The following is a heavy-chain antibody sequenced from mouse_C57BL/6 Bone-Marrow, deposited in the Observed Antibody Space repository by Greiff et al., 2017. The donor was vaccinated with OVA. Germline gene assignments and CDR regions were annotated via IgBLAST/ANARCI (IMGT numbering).Heavy chain of an antibody. CDR2: IDPSDSYT. CDR1: GYTFTSYW. CDR3: ARSGGYDWYFDV. J-gene: IGHJ1*03. D-gene: IGHD2-2*01. V-gene: IGHV1-69*01. Sequence: QVQLQQSGAELVMPGASVKLSCKASGYTFTSYWMHWVKQRPGQGLEWIGEIDPSDSYTNYNQKFKGKSTLTVDKSSSTAYMQLSSLTSEDSAVYYCARSGGYDWYFDVWGTGTTVTVSS.